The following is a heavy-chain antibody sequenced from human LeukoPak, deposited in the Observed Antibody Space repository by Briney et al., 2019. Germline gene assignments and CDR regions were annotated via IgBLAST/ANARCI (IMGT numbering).Heavy chain of an antibody. CDR1: GFTFGSYA. CDR3: AKDGITIFGVVIGFDY. J-gene: IGHJ4*02. V-gene: IGHV3-23*01. D-gene: IGHD3-3*01. CDR2: ISGSGGST. Sequence: PGGSLRLSCAASGFTFGSYAMSWVRQAPGKGLEWVSAISGSGGSTYYADSVKGRFTISRDNSKNTLYLQMNSLRAEDTAVYYCAKDGITIFGVVIGFDYWGQGTLVTVSS.